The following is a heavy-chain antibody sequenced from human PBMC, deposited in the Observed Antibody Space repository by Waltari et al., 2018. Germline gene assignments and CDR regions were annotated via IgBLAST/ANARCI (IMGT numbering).Heavy chain of an antibody. CDR2: IRTKAKSYAT. Sequence: ELQLVESGGGLVQPGGSLRLSCAASGFLFSVSDIHWVRQAAGKGLEWVGRIRTKAKSYATGYGASVNGRFTISRDDSKSTAYLELNSLSTEDTATYYCATSKVAGTDFDYWGQGTRVTVSS. CDR1: GFLFSVSD. V-gene: IGHV3-73*01. J-gene: IGHJ4*02. CDR3: ATSKVAGTDFDY. D-gene: IGHD6-19*01.